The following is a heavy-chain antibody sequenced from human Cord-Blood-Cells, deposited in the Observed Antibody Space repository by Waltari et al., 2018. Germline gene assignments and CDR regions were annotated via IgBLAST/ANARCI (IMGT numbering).Heavy chain of an antibody. CDR2: ISSSSSYI. V-gene: IGHV3-21*01. D-gene: IGHD3-10*01. CDR1: GFTFSSYS. Sequence: EVQLVGSGGGLVKPGGSLRLPFPASGFTFSSYSMNWVRQAPGKGLEWVSSISSSSSYIYYADSVKGRFTISRDNAKNSLYLQMNSLRAEDTAVYYCARSGYFGDAFDIWGQGTMVTVSS. J-gene: IGHJ3*02. CDR3: ARSGYFGDAFDI.